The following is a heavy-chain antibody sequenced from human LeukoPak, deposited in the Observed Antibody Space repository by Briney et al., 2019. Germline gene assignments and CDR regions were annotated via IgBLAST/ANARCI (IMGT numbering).Heavy chain of an antibody. CDR3: ARQYYFDY. CDR1: GYRFTSYW. V-gene: IGHV5-51*01. CDR2: IYPGDSDT. J-gene: IGHJ4*02. Sequence: GASLQISCKGSGYRFTSYWIGWVRPLPGKGLEWMGIIYPGDSDTRYSPSFQGQVTISADKSISTAYLQWSSLKASDTAMYYCARQYYFDYWGQGTLVTVSS.